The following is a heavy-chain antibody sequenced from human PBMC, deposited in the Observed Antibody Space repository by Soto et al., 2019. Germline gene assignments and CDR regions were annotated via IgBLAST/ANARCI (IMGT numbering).Heavy chain of an antibody. CDR2: ISSSGYI. CDR1: GFNFNSYT. CDR3: ARDCSGGSCYPGMDV. V-gene: IGHV3-21*01. J-gene: IGHJ6*02. D-gene: IGHD2-15*01. Sequence: NPGGSLRLSCAASGFNFNSYTINWVRQAPGKRLEWLSSISSSGYIFSTDSVRGRFTISRDNAKDSVYLQINSLRAEDTAVYFCARDCSGGSCYPGMDVWRQGTTVTISS.